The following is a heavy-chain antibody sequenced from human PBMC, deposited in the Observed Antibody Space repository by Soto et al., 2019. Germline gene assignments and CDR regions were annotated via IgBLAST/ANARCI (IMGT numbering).Heavy chain of an antibody. CDR1: GGSISSGGYY. J-gene: IGHJ6*03. D-gene: IGHD3-3*01. CDR2: IYYSGST. V-gene: IGHV4-31*03. CDR3: ARAFGTFDPRFLEWGTGYYMDV. Sequence: SETLSLTCTVSGGSISSGGYYWSWIRQHPGKGLEWIGYIYYSGSTYYNQPLRSRVTISVDTSKNQFSLNLNSVTAADTAVYYCARAFGTFDPRFLEWGTGYYMDVWGKGTTVTVSS.